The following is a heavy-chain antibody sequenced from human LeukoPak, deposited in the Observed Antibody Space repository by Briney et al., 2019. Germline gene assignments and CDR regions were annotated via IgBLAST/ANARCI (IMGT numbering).Heavy chain of an antibody. J-gene: IGHJ4*02. CDR1: GFTFSSYL. CDR3: TGDLGIAVADVFDY. D-gene: IGHD6-19*01. Sequence: GGSLRLSCIASGFTFSSYLMHWVRQAPGKGLVWVSRINSDGSSTTYADSVRGRFTISRDNAKSRLYLQMNSLRAEDTAVYYCTGDLGIAVADVFDYWGQGTLVTVSS. CDR2: INSDGSST. V-gene: IGHV3-74*01.